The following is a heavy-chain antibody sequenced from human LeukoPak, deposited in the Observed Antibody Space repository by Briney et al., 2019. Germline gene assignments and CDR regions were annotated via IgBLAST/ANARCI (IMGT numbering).Heavy chain of an antibody. D-gene: IGHD2-2*02. V-gene: IGHV3-11*01. J-gene: IGHJ3*02. CDR2: ISNSSSTI. CDR3: ARDLYCSSTSCYNGRDAFDI. CDR1: GFTFSNYY. Sequence: KPGGSLRLSCAASGFTFSNYYMSWIRQAPGKGLEWVSYISNSSSTIYYADSVKGRFTISRDNAKNSLYLQMNSLRSEDTAVYYCARDLYCSSTSCYNGRDAFDIWGQGTMVTVSS.